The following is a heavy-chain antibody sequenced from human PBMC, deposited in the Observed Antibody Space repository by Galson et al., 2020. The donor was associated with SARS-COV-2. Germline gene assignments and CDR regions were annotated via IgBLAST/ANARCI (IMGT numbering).Heavy chain of an antibody. D-gene: IGHD6-6*01. CDR1: GFTFSSYG. CDR2: ISYDGSNK. Sequence: TGGSLRLSCAASGFTFSSYGMHWVRQAPGKGLEWVAVISYDGSNKYYADSVKGRFTISRDNSKNTLYLQMNSLRAEDTAVYYCAKDLASIAARHDYYGMDVWGQGTTVTVSS. CDR3: AKDLASIAARHDYYGMDV. J-gene: IGHJ6*02. V-gene: IGHV3-30*18.